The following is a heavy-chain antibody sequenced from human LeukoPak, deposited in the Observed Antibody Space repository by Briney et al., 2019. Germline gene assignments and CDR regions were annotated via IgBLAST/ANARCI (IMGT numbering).Heavy chain of an antibody. J-gene: IGHJ6*03. CDR2: IYYSGST. Sequence: PSETLSLTCTVSGGSISSYYWSWIRQPPGKGLEWIGYIYYSGSTNYNPSLKSRVTISVDTSKNQFSLKLSSVTAADTAVYYCAGGSGYYYYYYYMDVWGKGTTVTVSS. CDR1: GGSISSYY. V-gene: IGHV4-59*12. CDR3: AGGSGYYYYYYYMDV. D-gene: IGHD3-10*01.